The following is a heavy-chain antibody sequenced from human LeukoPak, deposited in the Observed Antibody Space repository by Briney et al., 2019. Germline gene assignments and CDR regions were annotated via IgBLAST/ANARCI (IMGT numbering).Heavy chain of an antibody. CDR1: GGTFSTYV. J-gene: IGHJ3*02. CDR2: MNPNSGNT. CDR3: ARGGGYYDPGVDI. V-gene: IGHV1-8*03. Sequence: ASVKVSCKASGGTFSTYVINWVRQATGQGLEWMGWMNPNSGNTGYAQKFQGRVTITRNTSISTAYMELSSLRSEDTAVYYCARGGGYYDPGVDIWGQGTMVTVSS. D-gene: IGHD3-22*01.